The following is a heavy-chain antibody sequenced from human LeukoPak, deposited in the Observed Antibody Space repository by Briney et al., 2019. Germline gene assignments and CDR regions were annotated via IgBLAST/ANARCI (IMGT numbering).Heavy chain of an antibody. D-gene: IGHD3-22*01. Sequence: SKTLSLTCTVSGGTISSSSYCWGWIRQPPGKGLEWIGYIFYVGSTNYNPSLKSRVTISVDTSKNQFSLKLNSVTAADTAVYYCARDYYDSRGEAFDIWGQGTMVTVSS. CDR1: GGTISSSSYC. J-gene: IGHJ3*02. V-gene: IGHV4-61*01. CDR2: IFYVGST. CDR3: ARDYYDSRGEAFDI.